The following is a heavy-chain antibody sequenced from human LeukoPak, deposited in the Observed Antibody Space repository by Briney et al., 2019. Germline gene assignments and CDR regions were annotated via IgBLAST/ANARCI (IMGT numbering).Heavy chain of an antibody. J-gene: IGHJ4*02. Sequence: ASVKVSCKASGGTFSSYAISWVRQAPGQGLEWMGGIIPIFGTANYAQKFQGRVTITADESTSTAYMELSSLRSEDTAVYYCARGKAPDEGFDYWGQGTLVIVSS. CDR3: ARGKAPDEGFDY. CDR2: IIPIFGTA. CDR1: GGTFSSYA. V-gene: IGHV1-69*13.